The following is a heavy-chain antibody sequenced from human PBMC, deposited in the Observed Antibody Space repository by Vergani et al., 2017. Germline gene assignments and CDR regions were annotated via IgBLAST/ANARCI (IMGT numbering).Heavy chain of an antibody. V-gene: IGHV4-34*01. J-gene: IGHJ4*02. CDR3: ARCRKNTYYPLPFSFDY. CDR2: INHSGST. D-gene: IGHD2-21*01. CDR1: GGSFSGYY. Sequence: QVQLQQWGAGLLKPSETLSLTCAVYGGSFSGYYWSWIRQPPGKGLEWIGEINHSGSTNYNPSLKSRVTISVDTSKNQFSLKLSSVTAADTAVYYCARCRKNTYYPLPFSFDYWGQGTLVTVSS.